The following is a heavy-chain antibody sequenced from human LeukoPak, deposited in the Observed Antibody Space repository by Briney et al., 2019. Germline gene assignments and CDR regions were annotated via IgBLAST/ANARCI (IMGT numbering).Heavy chain of an antibody. V-gene: IGHV4-38-2*01. CDR3: ARVSRAFDYVWGSYRRDAFDI. CDR1: GYSISSGYY. J-gene: IGHJ3*02. Sequence: SETLSLTCAVYGYSISSGYYWGWIRPPPGKGLEWMGSIHHSGSTYYNPSLKSRVTISVDTSKNQSSLKLSSVTAADPAVYYCARVSRAFDYVWGSYRRDAFDIWGQGTMVTVSS. CDR2: IHHSGST. D-gene: IGHD3-16*02.